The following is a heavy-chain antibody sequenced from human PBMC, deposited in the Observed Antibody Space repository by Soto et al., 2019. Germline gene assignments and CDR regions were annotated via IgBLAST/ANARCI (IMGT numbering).Heavy chain of an antibody. CDR1: GGSIGSGGYY. CDR2: IYYSGRT. CDR3: ARVFSDSSSFFDP. V-gene: IGHV4-31*03. Sequence: SETLSLTCTVSGGSIGSGGYYWSWIRQHPGKGLEWIGYIYYSGRTNYNPSLKSRVTISVDTSKNQFSLKLNSVTAADTAVYYCARVFSDSSSFFDPWGQGTLVTVSS. D-gene: IGHD6-13*01. J-gene: IGHJ5*02.